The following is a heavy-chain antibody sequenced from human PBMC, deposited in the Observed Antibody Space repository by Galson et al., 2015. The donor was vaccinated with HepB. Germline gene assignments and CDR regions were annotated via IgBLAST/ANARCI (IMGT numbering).Heavy chain of an antibody. V-gene: IGHV1-69*13. Sequence: SVKVSCKASGGAFSRYAIGWVRLAPGQGLEWMGGIVPTLTTPSYAQRFQGRVTITADESTSTASMELSSLTSEDTAVYYCARVADRGGWFDPWGQGTLVTVSS. CDR3: ARVADRGGWFDP. J-gene: IGHJ5*02. CDR2: IVPTLTTP. D-gene: IGHD3-16*01. CDR1: GGAFSRYA.